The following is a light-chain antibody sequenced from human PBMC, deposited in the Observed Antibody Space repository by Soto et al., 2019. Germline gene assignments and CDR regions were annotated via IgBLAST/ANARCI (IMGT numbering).Light chain of an antibody. J-gene: IGKJ5*01. CDR1: QSVNSTF. Sequence: IVFSQSPGTLSLSPGGRATLSCRASQSVNSTFLAWYQPKPGQAPRLLIYGASTRDTGIPARFSGSGSETDCTLTISSLEPEDVAVYYCQQRMNSPLTFGQGTRLEI. CDR3: QQRMNSPLT. V-gene: IGKV3D-20*02. CDR2: GAS.